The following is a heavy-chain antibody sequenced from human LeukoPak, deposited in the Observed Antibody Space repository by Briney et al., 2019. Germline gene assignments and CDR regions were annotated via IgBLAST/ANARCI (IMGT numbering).Heavy chain of an antibody. Sequence: GGSLRLSCAASGFTFTNAWMSWVRQAPGKGLEWVARIKSKGDSETTDYAAPVNGRSTMSRDYSKATLFLQMHSLGTEDTAMYYCTTDLGLTMIRGVIVFWGQGTLVTVSS. CDR3: TTDLGLTMIRGVIVF. V-gene: IGHV3-15*01. CDR2: IKSKGDSETT. J-gene: IGHJ4*02. CDR1: GFTFTNAW. D-gene: IGHD3-10*01.